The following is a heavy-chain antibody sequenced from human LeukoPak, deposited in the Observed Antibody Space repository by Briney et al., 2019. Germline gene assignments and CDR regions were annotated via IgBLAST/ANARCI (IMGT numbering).Heavy chain of an antibody. J-gene: IGHJ4*02. CDR2: ISGSGGST. Sequence: SGRSLRLSCAASGFTFSSYAMSWVRQAPGKGLEWVSAISGSGGSTYYADSVKGRFTISRDNSKNTLYLQMNSLRAEDTAVYYCAKGAQSPNYYDSSGIGYWGQGTLVTVSS. CDR3: AKGAQSPNYYDSSGIGY. V-gene: IGHV3-23*01. CDR1: GFTFSSYA. D-gene: IGHD3-22*01.